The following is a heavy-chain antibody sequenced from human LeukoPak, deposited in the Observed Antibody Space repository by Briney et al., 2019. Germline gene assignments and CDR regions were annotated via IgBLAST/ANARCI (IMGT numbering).Heavy chain of an antibody. J-gene: IGHJ4*02. V-gene: IGHV4-59*11. CDR1: GGSISSHY. D-gene: IGHD1-26*01. Sequence: PSETLSLTCTVSGGSISSHYWSWIRQPPGKGLEWIGYIYYSGSTNYNPSLKSRVTISVDMSKNQFSLKLSSVTAADTAVYYCARATNYFDYWGQGTLVTVSS. CDR3: ARATNYFDY. CDR2: IYYSGST.